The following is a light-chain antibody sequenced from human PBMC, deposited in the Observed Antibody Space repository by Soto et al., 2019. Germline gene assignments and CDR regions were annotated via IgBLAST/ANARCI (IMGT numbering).Light chain of an antibody. Sequence: EIVLTQSPGTLSLSPGERATLSCRASQSVSSAYLAWYQQIPGQAPRLLIYGASSRATGIPDRFSGSGSGIDFTIMISGLESEASAVYYCQQSGSSFYTFGQGTKLEIK. J-gene: IGKJ2*01. CDR1: QSVSSAY. V-gene: IGKV3-20*01. CDR2: GAS. CDR3: QQSGSSFYT.